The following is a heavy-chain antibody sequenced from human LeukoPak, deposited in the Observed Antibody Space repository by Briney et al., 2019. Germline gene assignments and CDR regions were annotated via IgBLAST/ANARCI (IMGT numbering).Heavy chain of an antibody. Sequence: PGGSLRLSCAASGFTFSNYNMNWVRQAPGKAMEWVSSITSSDTYIFYADSVKGRFTISRDNAKNSLYLQMDSLGREDTAVYYCARDPYSGNYGNDYYYYMDVWGKGTTVTISS. CDR1: GFTFSNYN. D-gene: IGHD1-26*01. CDR3: ARDPYSGNYGNDYYYYMDV. CDR2: ITSSDTYI. V-gene: IGHV3-21*01. J-gene: IGHJ6*03.